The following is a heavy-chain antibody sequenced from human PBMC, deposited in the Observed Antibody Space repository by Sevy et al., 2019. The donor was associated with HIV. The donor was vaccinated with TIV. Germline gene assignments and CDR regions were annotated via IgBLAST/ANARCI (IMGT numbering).Heavy chain of an antibody. CDR2: ISAYNRNT. CDR1: GYTFTSYG. CDR3: ARADIVVVPAYYYYYGMDV. D-gene: IGHD2-2*01. Sequence: ASVKVSCKASGYTFTSYGISWVRQAPGQGLEWMGWISAYNRNTNYAQKLQGRVTMTTDTSTGTAYMGLRSLRSDDTAVYYCARADIVVVPAYYYYYGMDVWGQGTTVTVSS. V-gene: IGHV1-18*01. J-gene: IGHJ6*02.